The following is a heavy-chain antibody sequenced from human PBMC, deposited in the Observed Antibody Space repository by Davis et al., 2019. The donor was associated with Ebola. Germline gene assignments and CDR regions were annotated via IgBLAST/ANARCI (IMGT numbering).Heavy chain of an antibody. CDR1: GDSVSSGRYY. D-gene: IGHD5-24*01. Sequence: SETLSLTCTVSGDSVSSGRYYWGWIRQPPGKGLEWIGEINHSGSTNYNPSLKSRVAILLDTSKNQFSLKLTSVTAADTAVYHCARGFRRWPSRPDYFDNWSQGTLVTVSS. V-gene: IGHV4-39*07. CDR3: ARGFRRWPSRPDYFDN. J-gene: IGHJ4*02. CDR2: INHSGST.